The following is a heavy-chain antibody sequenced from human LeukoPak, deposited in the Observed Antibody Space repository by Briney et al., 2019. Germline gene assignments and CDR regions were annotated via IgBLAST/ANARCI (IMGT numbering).Heavy chain of an antibody. CDR2: INSDSSLM. J-gene: IGHJ4*02. Sequence: GGSLRLSCAASGFTFSSYSMNWVRQAPGEGLEWVSSINSDSSLMFYAESVKGRFTISRDNARNSLYLQMNSLSAEDTAVYYCIRDLFDDYGLDYWGQGALVTVSS. CDR3: IRDLFDDYGLDY. CDR1: GFTFSSYS. V-gene: IGHV3-21*01. D-gene: IGHD3-16*01.